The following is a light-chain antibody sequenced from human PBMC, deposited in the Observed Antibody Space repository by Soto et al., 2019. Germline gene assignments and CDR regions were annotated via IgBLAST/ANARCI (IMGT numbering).Light chain of an antibody. CDR1: SGHSDYA. Sequence: QPVLTQSPSASASPGASVKLTCTLSSGHSDYAIAWHQQQPEKGPRYLMKVTSDGSHTKGDGIPDRFLGSSSGADRYLTISSLRSDDEADYYCQAWGTGGVFGGGTKLTVL. V-gene: IGLV4-69*01. CDR2: VTSDGSH. J-gene: IGLJ3*02. CDR3: QAWGTGGV.